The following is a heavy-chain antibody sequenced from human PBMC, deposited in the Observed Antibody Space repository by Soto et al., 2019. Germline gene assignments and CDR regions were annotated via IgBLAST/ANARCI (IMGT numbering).Heavy chain of an antibody. V-gene: IGHV3-23*01. CDR2: ISGSGGST. CDR1: GFTFSSYA. D-gene: IGHD3-22*01. Sequence: EVKLLESGGALVQPGGSLRLSCAASGFTFSSYAMSWVRQAPGKGLEWVSAISGSGGSTYYADSVKGRFTISRDNSKNTLYLQMNSLRAEDTAVYYCAKDRKIVEWTGWFDPWGQGTLVTVSS. CDR3: AKDRKIVEWTGWFDP. J-gene: IGHJ5*02.